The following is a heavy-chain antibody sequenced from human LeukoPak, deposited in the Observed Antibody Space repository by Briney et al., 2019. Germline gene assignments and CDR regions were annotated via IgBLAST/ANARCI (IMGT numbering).Heavy chain of an antibody. Sequence: ASVKVSCKASGYTFTSYGISWVRQAPGQGLEWMGWISAYNGNTNYAQKLQGRVTMTTDTSTSTAYMELRSLRSDDTAVYYCARDRYPYCTGGVCYWLDPWGQGTLVTVSS. D-gene: IGHD2-8*02. J-gene: IGHJ5*02. V-gene: IGHV1-18*01. CDR3: ARDRYPYCTGGVCYWLDP. CDR1: GYTFTSYG. CDR2: ISAYNGNT.